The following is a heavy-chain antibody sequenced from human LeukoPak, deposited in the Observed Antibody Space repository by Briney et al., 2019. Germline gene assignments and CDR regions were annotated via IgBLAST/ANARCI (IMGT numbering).Heavy chain of an antibody. CDR3: ARQILVGATVRY. J-gene: IGHJ4*02. CDR1: GGSFSGYY. CDR2: INHSGST. D-gene: IGHD1-26*01. Sequence: SETLSLTCAVYGGSFSGYYWSWIRQPSGKGLEWIGEINHSGSTNYNPSLKSRVTISVDTSKNQFSLKLSSVTAADTAVYYCARQILVGATVRYWGQGTLVTVSS. V-gene: IGHV4-34*01.